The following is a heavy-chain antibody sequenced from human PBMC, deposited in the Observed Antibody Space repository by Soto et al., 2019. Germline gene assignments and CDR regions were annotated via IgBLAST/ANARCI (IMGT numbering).Heavy chain of an antibody. CDR1: GGSISSNY. Sequence: SETLSLTCTVSGGSISSNYWSWIRQPPGKGLEWIGYIYYSGSTHYNPSLKSRVIISVDTSKNQFSLKLSSVTAADTAVYYCARRRIWFGELYFGYWGQGTLVTVSS. CDR2: IYYSGST. J-gene: IGHJ4*02. CDR3: ARRRIWFGELYFGY. D-gene: IGHD3-10*01. V-gene: IGHV4-59*12.